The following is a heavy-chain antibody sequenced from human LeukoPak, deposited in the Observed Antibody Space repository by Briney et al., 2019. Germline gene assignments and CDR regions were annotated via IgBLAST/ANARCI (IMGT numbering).Heavy chain of an antibody. CDR2: INPNSGGT. J-gene: IGHJ4*02. Sequence: ASVKVSCKASGYTFTGYYMHWVRQAPGQGLEWMGWINPNSGGTNYAQKFQGRATMTRDTSISTAYMELSRLRSDDTAVYYCARYCSGGSCYSDYWGQGTLVTVSS. V-gene: IGHV1-2*02. CDR3: ARYCSGGSCYSDY. D-gene: IGHD2-15*01. CDR1: GYTFTGYY.